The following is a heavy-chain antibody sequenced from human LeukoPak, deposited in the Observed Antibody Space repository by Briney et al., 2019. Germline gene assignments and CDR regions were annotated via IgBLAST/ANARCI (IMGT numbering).Heavy chain of an antibody. J-gene: IGHJ4*02. V-gene: IGHV3-66*01. CDR1: GFTVTVNY. CDR3: AADFYTSYHLGY. CDR2: IYRSGSI. Sequence: PGGPLRLSCAVSGFTVTVNYMSWVRQAPGKGLEWVSIIYRSGSISYADSVKGRFIISRDSSTNTLSLQMTSLRAEDTAVYYCAADFYTSYHLGYWGQGTLVTVSS. D-gene: IGHD3-16*01.